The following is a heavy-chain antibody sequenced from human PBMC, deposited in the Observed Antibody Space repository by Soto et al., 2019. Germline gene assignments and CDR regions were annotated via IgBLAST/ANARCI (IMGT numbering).Heavy chain of an antibody. V-gene: IGHV5-10-1*01. Sequence: PGESLKISCKGSGYSFTSYWISWVRQMPGKGLEWMGRIDPSDSYTNYSPSFQGHVTIPADKSISTAYLQWSSLKASDTAMYYCAGTPHYCSGGSCFTYYGMDVWGQGTTVTVSS. CDR2: IDPSDSYT. D-gene: IGHD2-15*01. CDR1: GYSFTSYW. J-gene: IGHJ6*02. CDR3: AGTPHYCSGGSCFTYYGMDV.